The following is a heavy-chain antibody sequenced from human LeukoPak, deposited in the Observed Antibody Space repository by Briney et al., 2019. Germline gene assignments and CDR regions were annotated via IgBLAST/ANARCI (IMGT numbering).Heavy chain of an antibody. CDR3: TTDVPFTAGGAIVH. Sequence: GGSLRLSCAASGFTFSSYSLNWVRQAPGKGLEWVSSISSSSTYIYYADSVKGRFTISRDNAKNSLYLQMNSLRAEDTAVYYCTTDVPFTAGGAIVHWGQGTLVTVSS. V-gene: IGHV3-21*01. J-gene: IGHJ5*02. CDR2: ISSSSTYI. CDR1: GFTFSSYS. D-gene: IGHD3-16*01.